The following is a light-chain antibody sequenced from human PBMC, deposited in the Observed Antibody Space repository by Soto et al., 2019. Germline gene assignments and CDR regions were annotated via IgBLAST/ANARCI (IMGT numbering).Light chain of an antibody. CDR2: YDS. CDR1: NIGSKS. V-gene: IGLV3-21*01. J-gene: IGLJ3*02. CDR3: QVWDISSGHVV. Sequence: VLTQPPSVSVAPGKTASVACGGSNIGSKSVHWYQKKSDQAPVLVMYYDSDRPSGIPERFSGSNSGNTATLTISRVEAGDEADYYCQVWDISSGHVVFGGGTKLTVL.